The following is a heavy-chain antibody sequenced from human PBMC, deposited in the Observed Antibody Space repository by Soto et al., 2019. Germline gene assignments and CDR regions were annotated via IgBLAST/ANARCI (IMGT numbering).Heavy chain of an antibody. V-gene: IGHV4-4*02. CDR2: IYRTGST. CDR3: ASRDPGTSVDY. CDR1: GGSFTSNNW. Sequence: SETLSLTCAVSGGSFTSNNWWTWVRQPPGQGLEWIGEIYRTGSTNYDPSLKSRVTISLDKSENQFSLKVTSLTAADTAVYYCASRDPGTSVDYWGQGTLVTVS. D-gene: IGHD1-7*01. J-gene: IGHJ4*02.